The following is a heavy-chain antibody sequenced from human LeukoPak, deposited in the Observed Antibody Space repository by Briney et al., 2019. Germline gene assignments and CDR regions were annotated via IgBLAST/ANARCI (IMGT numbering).Heavy chain of an antibody. V-gene: IGHV4-4*07. CDR3: AREVAAHYYYYYYMDV. Sequence: SETLSLTCTVSGGSISSYYWSWIRQPAGKGLEWTGRIYTSGSTNYNPSLKSRVTMSVDTSKNQFSLKLSSVTAADTAVYYCAREVAAHYYYYYYMDVWGKGTTVTVSS. CDR1: GGSISSYY. J-gene: IGHJ6*03. D-gene: IGHD6-13*01. CDR2: IYTSGST.